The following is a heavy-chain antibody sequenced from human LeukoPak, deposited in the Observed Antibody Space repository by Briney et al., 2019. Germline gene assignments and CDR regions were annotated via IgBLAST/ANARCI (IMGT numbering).Heavy chain of an antibody. CDR2: IIPIFGTA. CDR1: GGTFSSCA. Sequence: GASVKVSCKASGGTFSSCAISWVRQAPGQGLEWMGRIIPIFGTANYAQKFQGRVTITTDESTSTAYMELSSLRSEDTAVYYCAKDGDFWSGYYLDYWGQGTLVTVSS. J-gene: IGHJ4*02. V-gene: IGHV1-69*05. D-gene: IGHD3-3*01. CDR3: AKDGDFWSGYYLDY.